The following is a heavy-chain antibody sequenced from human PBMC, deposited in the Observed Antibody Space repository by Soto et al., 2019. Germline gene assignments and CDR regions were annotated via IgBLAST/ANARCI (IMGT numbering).Heavy chain of an antibody. CDR3: ATQTISYTWGV. J-gene: IGHJ6*02. D-gene: IGHD3-16*01. Sequence: QVQLQESGPGLVKPSETLSLTCAVSGGPITPPTWWAWVRLPPGKGREWIGELHHDGTTNYNPSLESRITMSLDKSNNHFSLKLTSVTAADTAIYYCATQTISYTWGVWGRGTTVTVSS. V-gene: IGHV4-4*02. CDR2: LHHDGTT. CDR1: GGPITPPTW.